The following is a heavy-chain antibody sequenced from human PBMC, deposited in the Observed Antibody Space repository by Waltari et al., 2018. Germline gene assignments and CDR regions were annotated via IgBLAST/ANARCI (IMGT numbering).Heavy chain of an antibody. CDR2: FDPEDGET. CDR1: GDTLTELS. D-gene: IGHD1-20*01. Sequence: QVQLVQSGPEVRKPGASVKVSCTVSGDTLTELSIPWARRAPGTGLEWMGGFDPEDGETIYAQKFQGRVTMTEDTSTDIAYMELSSLRSEDTAVYYCATDIPPDESQIAVLGITKYDAMDVWGQGTTVTVSS. V-gene: IGHV1-24*01. CDR3: ATDIPPDESQIAVLGITKYDAMDV. J-gene: IGHJ6*02.